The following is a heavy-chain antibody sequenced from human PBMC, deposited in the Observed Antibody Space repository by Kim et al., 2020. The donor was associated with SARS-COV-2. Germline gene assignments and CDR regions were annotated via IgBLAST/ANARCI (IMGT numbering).Heavy chain of an antibody. V-gene: IGHV3-74*01. CDR3: ARGGYCSGGSCYSWFDP. CDR1: GFTFSRYW. Sequence: GGSLRLSCAASGFTFSRYWMHWVRQAPGKGLVWVSRINSDGSSTTYADSVKGRFTISRDNAKNTLYLQMNSLRAEDTAVYYCARGGYCSGGSCYSWFDPWGQGTLVTVSS. J-gene: IGHJ5*02. CDR2: INSDGSST. D-gene: IGHD2-15*01.